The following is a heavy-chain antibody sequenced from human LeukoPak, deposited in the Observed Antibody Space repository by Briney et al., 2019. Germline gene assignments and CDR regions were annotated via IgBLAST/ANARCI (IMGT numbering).Heavy chain of an antibody. J-gene: IGHJ4*02. V-gene: IGHV3-7*03. CDR1: GFTFSSYW. D-gene: IGHD1-26*01. CDR3: ARVWANSGNYYGEDY. CDR2: IKQDGSEK. Sequence: PGGSLRLSCAASGFTFSSYWMSWVRQAPGKGLEWVANIKQDGSEKYYVDSVKGRFTISRDNAKNSLYLQMNSLRAEDTAVYYCARVWANSGNYYGEDYWGQGTLVTVSS.